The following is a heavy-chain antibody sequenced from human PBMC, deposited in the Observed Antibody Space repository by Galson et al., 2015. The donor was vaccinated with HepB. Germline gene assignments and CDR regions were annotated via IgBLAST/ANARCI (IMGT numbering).Heavy chain of an antibody. CDR2: IYYSGSR. Sequence: LSLTXTVXXXSIGTXXNYXXXIRQPPGKXXXWIGSIYYSGSRYRTPPLKGRGTISRDTYKNQFSLRLNSVTAXDTAVXCCARHHYYYASENYQVGYYXXXWGXXTLV. V-gene: IGHV4-39*07. CDR3: ARHHYYYASENYQVGYYXXX. D-gene: IGHD3-10*01. CDR1: XXSIGTXXNY. J-gene: IGHJ4*02.